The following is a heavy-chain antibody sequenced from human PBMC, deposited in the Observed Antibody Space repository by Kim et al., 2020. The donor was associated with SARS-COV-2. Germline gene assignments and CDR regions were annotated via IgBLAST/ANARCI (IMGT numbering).Heavy chain of an antibody. D-gene: IGHD2-21*01. CDR2: ISGSGSGT. V-gene: IGHV3-23*01. J-gene: IGHJ4*02. Sequence: GGSLRLSCAASGFTFSSYAMYWVRQAPGKGLEWVSGISGSGSGTFYADSVQGRFTISRDNSKNTLYLQMNSLRGEDTALYYCAKAPRGGSRCGYLDYWGQGTLVTVSS. CDR1: GFTFSSYA. CDR3: AKAPRGGSRCGYLDY.